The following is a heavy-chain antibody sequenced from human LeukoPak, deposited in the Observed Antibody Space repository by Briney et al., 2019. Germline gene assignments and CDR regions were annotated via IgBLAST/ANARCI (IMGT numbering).Heavy chain of an antibody. CDR1: GGSISSSNW. V-gene: IGHV4-4*02. J-gene: IGHJ4*02. D-gene: IGHD3-22*01. Sequence: SGTLSLTCAVSGGSISSSNWWSWVRQPPGKGLEWIGEIYHSGSTNYNPSLKSRVTISVDKSKNQFSLKLSSVTAADTAVYYCARDIEVGDSSGYFDYWGQGILVTVSS. CDR3: ARDIEVGDSSGYFDY. CDR2: IYHSGST.